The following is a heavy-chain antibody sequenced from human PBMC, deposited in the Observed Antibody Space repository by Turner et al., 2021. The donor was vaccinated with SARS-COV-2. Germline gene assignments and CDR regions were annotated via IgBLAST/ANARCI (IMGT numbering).Heavy chain of an antibody. J-gene: IGHJ6*02. CDR1: GGSISSSSYY. D-gene: IGHD3-22*01. CDR3: AGEEVVFRASHTLYYYGMDV. CDR2: IYYSGST. Sequence: QLQLQESGPGLVKPSATLSLTCTVSGGSISSSSYYWGWIRQPPGKGLEWIGSIYYSGSTYYNPSLKSRVTIAVDTSKNQFSLKLSSVTAADTAVYYCAGEEVVFRASHTLYYYGMDVWGQGTTVTVSS. V-gene: IGHV4-39*01.